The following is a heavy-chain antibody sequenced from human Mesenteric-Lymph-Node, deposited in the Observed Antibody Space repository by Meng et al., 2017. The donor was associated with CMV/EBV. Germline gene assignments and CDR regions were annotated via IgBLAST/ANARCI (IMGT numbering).Heavy chain of an antibody. J-gene: IGHJ6*02. Sequence: ASVKVSCKASGYTFTSYHMHWVRQAPGQGLEWMGIINPSGGSTSYAQKFQGRVTMTRDTPISTAYMELSRLRSDDTAVYYCAHQVSSGWYPNYYYYGMDVWGQGTTVTVSS. CDR3: AHQVSSGWYPNYYYYGMDV. CDR1: GYTFTSYH. CDR2: INPSGGST. V-gene: IGHV1-46*01. D-gene: IGHD6-19*01.